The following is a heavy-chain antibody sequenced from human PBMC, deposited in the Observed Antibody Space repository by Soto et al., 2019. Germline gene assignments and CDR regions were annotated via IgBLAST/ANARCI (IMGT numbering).Heavy chain of an antibody. CDR1: GYSFTSYW. D-gene: IGHD2-2*01. Sequence: GESLKISCTGSGYSFTSYWIGWVRQMPXKGLEWMGIIYPGDSDTRYSPSFQGQVTISADKSISTAYLQWSSLKASDTAMYYCARHQDCSSTSCQAEYFQHWGQGTLVTVSS. CDR3: ARHQDCSSTSCQAEYFQH. CDR2: IYPGDSDT. V-gene: IGHV5-51*01. J-gene: IGHJ1*01.